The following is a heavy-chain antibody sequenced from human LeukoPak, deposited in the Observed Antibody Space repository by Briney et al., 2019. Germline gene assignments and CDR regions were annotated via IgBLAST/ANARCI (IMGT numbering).Heavy chain of an antibody. Sequence: NPGGSLRLSCAASGFTFSSYSMNWVRQPPGKGLEWIGEIYHSGSTNYNPSLKSRVTISVDKSKNQFSLKLSSVTAADTAVYYCARTARELLYYYYMDVWGKGTTVTVSS. V-gene: IGHV4-4*02. CDR2: IYHSGST. CDR1: GFTFSSYSM. CDR3: ARTARELLYYYYMDV. J-gene: IGHJ6*03. D-gene: IGHD4-23*01.